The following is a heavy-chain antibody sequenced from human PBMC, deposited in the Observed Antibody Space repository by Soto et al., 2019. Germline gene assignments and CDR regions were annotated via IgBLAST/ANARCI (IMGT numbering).Heavy chain of an antibody. J-gene: IGHJ3*02. CDR1: GGTFSSYA. V-gene: IGHV1-69*01. Sequence: QVQLVQSGAEVKKPGSSVKVSCKASGGTFSSYAISWVRQAPGQGLEWMGGIIPIFGTANYAQKFQGRVTITADESTGTDYMELSSLRSEETAVYYCARDHHGYGAGDAFDIWGQGTMVTVSS. CDR2: IIPIFGTA. D-gene: IGHD3-22*01. CDR3: ARDHHGYGAGDAFDI.